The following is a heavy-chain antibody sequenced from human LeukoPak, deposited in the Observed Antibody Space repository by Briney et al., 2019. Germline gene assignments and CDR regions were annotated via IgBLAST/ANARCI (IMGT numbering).Heavy chain of an antibody. D-gene: IGHD3-22*01. Sequence: GGSLRLSCAASGFTVSSNYMSWVRQAPGKGLEWVSVIYSGGSTHYADSVKGRFTISRDNSKNTLYLQMNSLRAEDTAVYYCAREISYDSSGYYPKLGAFDIWGQGTMVTVSS. CDR3: AREISYDSSGYYPKLGAFDI. V-gene: IGHV3-53*01. J-gene: IGHJ3*02. CDR1: GFTVSSNY. CDR2: IYSGGST.